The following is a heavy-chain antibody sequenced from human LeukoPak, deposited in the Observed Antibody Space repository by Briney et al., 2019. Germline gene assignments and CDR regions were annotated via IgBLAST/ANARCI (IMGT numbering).Heavy chain of an antibody. J-gene: IGHJ2*01. CDR3: ARAAYSSTWYSRYFDL. D-gene: IGHD6-13*01. CDR1: GFTFSSYE. Sequence: GGSLRLSCAASGFTFSSYEMNWVRQAPGKGLEWVSYISSSGSTIYYADSVKGRFTISRDNAKNSLYLQMNSLRAEDTAVYYCARAAYSSTWYSRYFDLWGRGTLVTVSS. CDR2: ISSSGSTI. V-gene: IGHV3-48*03.